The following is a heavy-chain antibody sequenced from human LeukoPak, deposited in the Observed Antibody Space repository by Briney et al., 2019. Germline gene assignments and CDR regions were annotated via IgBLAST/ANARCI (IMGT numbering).Heavy chain of an antibody. CDR3: AREGNGYGSGSYPYYYYYYMDV. D-gene: IGHD3-10*01. CDR1: GYTFTSYG. Sequence: ASVKVSCKASGYTFTSYGISWVRQAPGQGLEWMGWINPNSGGTNYAQKFQGRVTMTRDTSISTAYMELSRLRSDDTAVYYCAREGNGYGSGSYPYYYYYYMDVWGKGTTVTISS. CDR2: INPNSGGT. V-gene: IGHV1-2*02. J-gene: IGHJ6*03.